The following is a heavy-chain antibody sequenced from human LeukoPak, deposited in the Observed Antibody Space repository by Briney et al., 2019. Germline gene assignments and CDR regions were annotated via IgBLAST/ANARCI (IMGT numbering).Heavy chain of an antibody. CDR1: GFTFNGYW. V-gene: IGHV3-74*01. CDR3: TRETSNAFDI. Sequence: PGGSLRLSCAASGFTFNGYWMNWVRQAPGKGLVWVSCIKSDGSTTIYADSVKGRFTISRDNAKNTLYLQMNSLRAEDTAVYYCTRETSNAFDIGGQGTMVTVSS. J-gene: IGHJ3*02. CDR2: IKSDGSTT. D-gene: IGHD5/OR15-5a*01.